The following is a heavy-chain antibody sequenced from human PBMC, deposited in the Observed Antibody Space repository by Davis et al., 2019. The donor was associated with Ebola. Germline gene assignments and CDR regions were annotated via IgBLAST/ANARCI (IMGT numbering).Heavy chain of an antibody. D-gene: IGHD2-2*02. J-gene: IGHJ4*02. CDR2: ISAYNGNT. Sequence: AASVKVSCKASGYTFTSHGISWVRQAPGQGLEWMGWISAYNGNTNYAQRFQDRVTMTTDTSTNTAYMEVRGLRSDDTAVYYCARDGSVAAIELDYWGQGTLVTVSS. V-gene: IGHV1-18*01. CDR3: ARDGSVAAIELDY. CDR1: GYTFTSHG.